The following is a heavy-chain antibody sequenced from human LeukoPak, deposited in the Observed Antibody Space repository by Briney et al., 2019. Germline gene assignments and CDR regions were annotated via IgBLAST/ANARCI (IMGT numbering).Heavy chain of an antibody. V-gene: IGHV3-33*01. CDR1: GFTFSSYG. CDR3: ARDLSIAAAGTYLDY. D-gene: IGHD6-13*01. Sequence: GGSLRLSCAASGFTFSSYGMHWVRRAPGKGLEWVAVIWYDGSNKYYADSVKGRFTISRDNSKNTLYLQMNSLRAEDTAVYYCARDLSIAAAGTYLDYWGQGTLVTVSS. CDR2: IWYDGSNK. J-gene: IGHJ4*02.